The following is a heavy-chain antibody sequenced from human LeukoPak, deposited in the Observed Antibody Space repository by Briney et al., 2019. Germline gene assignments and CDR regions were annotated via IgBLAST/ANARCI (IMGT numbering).Heavy chain of an antibody. V-gene: IGHV3-72*01. D-gene: IGHD3-22*01. CDR1: GFILSDHY. CDR2: TRNKAMSYTT. J-gene: IGHJ4*02. Sequence: GGSLRLSCAASGFILSDHYMDWVRQAPGKGLEWVGRTRNKAMSYTTDYAASVKGTFTISRDDSKKSLYLQMNSLKIEDTAVYFCSRVYYDSSGYYRYFDSWGQGTLVTVSS. CDR3: SRVYYDSSGYYRYFDS.